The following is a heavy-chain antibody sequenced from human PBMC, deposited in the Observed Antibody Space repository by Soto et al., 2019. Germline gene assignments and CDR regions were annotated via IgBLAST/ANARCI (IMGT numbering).Heavy chain of an antibody. D-gene: IGHD3-10*01. V-gene: IGHV4-31*03. CDR1: GGSISSGGYY. CDR3: ARVTFINGMDV. J-gene: IGHJ6*02. Sequence: SETLSLTCTVSGGSISSGGYYWSWIRQHPGKGLEWIGYIYYSGSTYYNPSLKSRVTISVDTSKNRFSLKLSSVTAADTAVYYCARVTFINGMDVWGQGTTVTVSS. CDR2: IYYSGST.